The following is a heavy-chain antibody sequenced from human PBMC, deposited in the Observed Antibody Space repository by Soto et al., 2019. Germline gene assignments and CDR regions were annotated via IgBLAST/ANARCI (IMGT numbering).Heavy chain of an antibody. D-gene: IGHD1-26*01. Sequence: QVQLVQSGAEVKKPGASVKVSCKASGYNFMRYGFTWVRQAPGQGLEWMGWINVDNGETKYPQKIQGRVTMTTDTSTSTVYMELRRLTSDETAVYYCARWISGGYSDWFDPWGHGTLVTVSS. CDR3: ARWISGGYSDWFDP. CDR2: INVDNGET. V-gene: IGHV1-18*04. J-gene: IGHJ5*02. CDR1: GYNFMRYG.